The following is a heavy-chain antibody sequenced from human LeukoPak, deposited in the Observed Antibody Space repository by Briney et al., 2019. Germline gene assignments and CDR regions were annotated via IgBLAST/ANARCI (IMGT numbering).Heavy chain of an antibody. CDR2: ISGSGGST. V-gene: IGHV3-23*01. J-gene: IGHJ4*02. D-gene: IGHD2-8*02. CDR1: GFTFGSYA. Sequence: GGSLRLSCAASGFTFGSYALNWVRQAPGKGLEWVSAISGSGGSTYYADSVKGRFTISRDNSKSTLSLQMNSLKAEDTAIYYCATYRQVLLPFESWGQGTLVTVSS. CDR3: ATYRQVLLPFES.